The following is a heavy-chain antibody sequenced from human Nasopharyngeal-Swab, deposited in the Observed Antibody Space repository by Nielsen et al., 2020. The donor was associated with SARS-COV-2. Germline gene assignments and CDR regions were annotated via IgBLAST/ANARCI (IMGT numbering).Heavy chain of an antibody. CDR1: GYTFTDYY. Sequence: ASVKVSCKASGYTFTDYYMHWVRQAPGQGLEWMGRIIPNSGDTNYAQNFQGRVTMTRDTSIKTAYMELSSLRSDDTAVYYCARDDGDVPGVTGSGPPGGFWGQGTLVTVSS. CDR3: ARDDGDVPGVTGSGPPGGF. V-gene: IGHV1-2*06. D-gene: IGHD2-8*01. CDR2: IIPNSGDT. J-gene: IGHJ4*02.